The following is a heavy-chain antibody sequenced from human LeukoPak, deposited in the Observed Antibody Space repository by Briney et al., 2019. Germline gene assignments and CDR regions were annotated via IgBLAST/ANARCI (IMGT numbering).Heavy chain of an antibody. J-gene: IGHJ4*02. Sequence: GGSLRLSCAASGFTSSSYGMHWVRQAPGKGLEWVAVISYDGGNKYYADSVKGRFTISRDNSKNTLYLQMNSLRAEDTAVYYCASSWAYFDSWGQGTLVTVSS. V-gene: IGHV3-30*03. CDR3: ASSWAYFDS. D-gene: IGHD6-13*01. CDR2: ISYDGGNK. CDR1: GFTSSSYG.